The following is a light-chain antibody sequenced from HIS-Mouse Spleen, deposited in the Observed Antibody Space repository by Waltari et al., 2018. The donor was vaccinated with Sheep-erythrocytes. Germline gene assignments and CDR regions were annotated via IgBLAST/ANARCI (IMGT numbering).Light chain of an antibody. V-gene: IGLV3-10*01. CDR1: ALPKQY. CDR2: EDS. J-gene: IGLJ3*02. Sequence: SYELTQPPSVSVSPGQTARITCSGDALPKQYAYWFQQKSGQAPVPVIYEDSKRPPGIPERFSGSSSGTMATLTISGAQVEDEADYYCYSTDSSGNHWVFGGGTKLTVL. CDR3: YSTDSSGNHWV.